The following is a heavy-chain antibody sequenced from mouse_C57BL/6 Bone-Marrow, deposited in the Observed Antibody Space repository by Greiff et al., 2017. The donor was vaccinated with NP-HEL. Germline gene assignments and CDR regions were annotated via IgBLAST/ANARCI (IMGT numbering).Heavy chain of an antibody. Sequence: QQSGRGLEWIGRIDPNSGGTKYNEKFKSKATLTVDKPSSTAYMQLSSLTSEDSAVYYCAREEIRLLGYFDVWGTGTTVTVSS. D-gene: IGHD2-3*01. CDR2: IDPNSGGT. CDR3: AREEIRLLGYFDV. V-gene: IGHV1-72*01. J-gene: IGHJ1*03.